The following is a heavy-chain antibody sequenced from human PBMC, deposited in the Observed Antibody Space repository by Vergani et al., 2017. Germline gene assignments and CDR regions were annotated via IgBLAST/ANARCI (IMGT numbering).Heavy chain of an antibody. J-gene: IGHJ6*03. D-gene: IGHD3-22*01. CDR3: ARSSGLYDSSGYYWFYYYYYMDV. V-gene: IGHV3-23*01. Sequence: EVQLLESGGGLVQPGGSLRLSCAASGFTFSSYAMSWVRQAPGKGLEWVSAISGSGGSTYYADSVKGRFTISRDNSKNTLYLQMNSLRAEDTAVYYCARSSGLYDSSGYYWFYYYYYMDVWGKGTTVTVSS. CDR1: GFTFSSYA. CDR2: ISGSGGST.